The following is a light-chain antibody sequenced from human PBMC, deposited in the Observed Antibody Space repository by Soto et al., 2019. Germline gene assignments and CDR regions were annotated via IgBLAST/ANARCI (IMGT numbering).Light chain of an antibody. CDR2: GNS. Sequence: QSVLTQPPSVSGAPGQRVTISCTESSSNIGAGYDVHWYQQLPGTAPKLLIYGNSNRPSGVPDRFSGSKSGTSASLAITGLQAQDEADYHCQSFDSSLSGVVFGGGTKLTVL. CDR1: SSNIGAGYD. J-gene: IGLJ2*01. CDR3: QSFDSSLSGVV. V-gene: IGLV1-40*01.